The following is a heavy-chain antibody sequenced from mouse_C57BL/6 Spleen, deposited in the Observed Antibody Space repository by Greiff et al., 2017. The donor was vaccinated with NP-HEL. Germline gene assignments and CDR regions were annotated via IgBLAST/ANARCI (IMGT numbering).Heavy chain of an antibody. D-gene: IGHD2-5*01. CDR3: ARSSNSDY. J-gene: IGHJ2*01. Sequence: EVHLVESGGGLVKPGGSLKLSCAASGFTFSDYGMHWVRQAPEKGLEWVAYISSGSSTIYYADTVKGRFTISRDNAKNTLFLQMTSLRSEDTAMYYCARSSNSDYWGQGTTLTVSS. V-gene: IGHV5-17*01. CDR2: ISSGSSTI. CDR1: GFTFSDYG.